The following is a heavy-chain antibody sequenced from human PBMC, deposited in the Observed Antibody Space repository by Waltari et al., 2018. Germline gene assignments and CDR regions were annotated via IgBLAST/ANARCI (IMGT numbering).Heavy chain of an antibody. CDR1: GFTFSSYS. Sequence: EVQLVESGGGLVKPGGSLRLSCAASGFTFSSYSMNWVRQAPGKGLEWVSSISSSSSYIYYADSVKGRFTISRDNAKNSLYLQMNSLRAEDTAVYYCARSDGRITIFGVVNIDYWGQGTLVTVSS. D-gene: IGHD3-3*01. J-gene: IGHJ4*02. CDR3: ARSDGRITIFGVVNIDY. V-gene: IGHV3-21*01. CDR2: ISSSSSYI.